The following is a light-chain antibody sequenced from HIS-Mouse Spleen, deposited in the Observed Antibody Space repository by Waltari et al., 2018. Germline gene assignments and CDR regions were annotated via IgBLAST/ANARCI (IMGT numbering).Light chain of an antibody. CDR2: AAS. J-gene: IGKJ1*01. CDR3: QQLNSYPPT. Sequence: DIQLTQSPSFLSVSVGDRVTITCRASQGISSYLAWYQQKPGKAPKFLIYAASTLQSGVPSRFSGSGSGTEFTLTISSLQPEDCATYYCQQLNSYPPTFGQGTKVEIK. CDR1: QGISSY. V-gene: IGKV1-9*01.